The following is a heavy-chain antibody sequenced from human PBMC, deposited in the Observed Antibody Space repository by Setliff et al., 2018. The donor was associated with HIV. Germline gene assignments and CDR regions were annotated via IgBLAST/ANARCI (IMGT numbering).Heavy chain of an antibody. D-gene: IGHD3-22*01. CDR1: GASISNSNSY. Sequence: PSETLSLTCTVYGASISNSNSYWGWIRQPPGKRLEWLGSIYSSGSPSYNPSLSSRLTISVDTSKNHVSLRLSSVTAADTAVYYCARGPRYYDSSGYRAGAFDIWGQGTMVTVSS. CDR2: IYSSGSP. CDR3: ARGPRYYDSSGYRAGAFDI. V-gene: IGHV4-39*02. J-gene: IGHJ3*02.